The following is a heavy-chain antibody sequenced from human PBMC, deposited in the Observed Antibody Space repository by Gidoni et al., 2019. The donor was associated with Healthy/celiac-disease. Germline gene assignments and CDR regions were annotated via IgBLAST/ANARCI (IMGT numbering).Heavy chain of an antibody. J-gene: IGHJ4*02. D-gene: IGHD4-17*01. CDR2: INPDGGTT. CDR1: GFTFSRYW. V-gene: IGHV3-74*01. CDR3: ASGAGGSMTTVI. Sequence: EVQLVESGGGLVQPGGSLRLPCAASGFTFSRYWLHWVRQAPGQGLVWVSRINPDGGTTTYADSVKGRFTISRANAQNTLYLEMNSLRAEDTAVYHCASGAGGSMTTVIWGLGTLVTVSS.